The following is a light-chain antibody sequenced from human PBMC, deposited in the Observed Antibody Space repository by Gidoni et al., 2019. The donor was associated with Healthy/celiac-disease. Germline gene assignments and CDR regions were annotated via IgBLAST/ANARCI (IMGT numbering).Light chain of an antibody. Sequence: DIKMTQSPSTLSASVGDRVNITCRASQSISSWLAWYQQKPGKAPKLLIYKASSLESGVPSRFSGSGSGTEFTLTISSLQPDDFATYYCQQYRTFXQXTKVEIK. CDR3: QQYRT. V-gene: IGKV1-5*03. CDR2: KAS. J-gene: IGKJ1*01. CDR1: QSISSW.